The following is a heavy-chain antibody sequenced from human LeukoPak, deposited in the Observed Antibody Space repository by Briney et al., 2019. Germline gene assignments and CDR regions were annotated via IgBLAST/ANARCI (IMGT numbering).Heavy chain of an antibody. D-gene: IGHD4-23*01. CDR1: GGTFSSYA. Sequence: SVKVSCTASGGTFSSYAISWVRQAPGQGLEWMGGIIPIFGTANYAQKFQGRVTITADESTSTAYMELSSLRSEDTAVYYCARDYGGNGYDAFDIWGQGTMVTVSS. V-gene: IGHV1-69*01. CDR3: ARDYGGNGYDAFDI. J-gene: IGHJ3*02. CDR2: IIPIFGTA.